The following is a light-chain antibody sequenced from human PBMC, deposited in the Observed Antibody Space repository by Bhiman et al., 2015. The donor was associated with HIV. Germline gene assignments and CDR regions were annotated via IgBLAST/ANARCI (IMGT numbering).Light chain of an antibody. J-gene: IGLJ1*01. CDR3: QAWDSNTEV. Sequence: SYELTQPPSVSVAPGQTAEITCAGNNIGSQTVHWYQLRPGQAPVLVISYNSDRPSGIPERFSGSNSGNTATLTISGTQPMDEADYYCQAWDSNTEVFGTGTKVTVL. V-gene: IGLV3-21*01. CDR1: NIGSQT. CDR2: YNS.